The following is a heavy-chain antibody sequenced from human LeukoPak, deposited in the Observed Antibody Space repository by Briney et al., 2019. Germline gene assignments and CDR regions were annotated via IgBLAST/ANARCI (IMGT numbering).Heavy chain of an antibody. J-gene: IGHJ4*02. Sequence: GSLRLSCAASGFTFSSYWMHWVRQAPGKGLVWVSRINSDGSSTSYADSVKGRFTISRDNSKNTLYLQMSSLTAKDTAVYYCAKDRSIGTYYTFDSWGQGTLVTVSS. CDR2: INSDGSST. V-gene: IGHV3-74*01. CDR1: GFTFSSYW. CDR3: AKDRSIGTYYTFDS. D-gene: IGHD1-26*01.